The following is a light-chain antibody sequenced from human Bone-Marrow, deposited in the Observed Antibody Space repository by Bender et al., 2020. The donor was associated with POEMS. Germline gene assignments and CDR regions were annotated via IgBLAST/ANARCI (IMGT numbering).Light chain of an antibody. CDR1: NSDVGDYNY. Sequence: QSALTQPASVSGSPGQSITISCTGTNSDVGDYNYVSWYQQYPGDAPKLVIYDVSARPSGVSDRFSASKSGNTASLTISGLQAEDEGDYYCSSNTKTYTKVFGGGTKLTVL. CDR3: SSNTKTYTKV. CDR2: DVS. V-gene: IGLV2-14*01. J-gene: IGLJ3*02.